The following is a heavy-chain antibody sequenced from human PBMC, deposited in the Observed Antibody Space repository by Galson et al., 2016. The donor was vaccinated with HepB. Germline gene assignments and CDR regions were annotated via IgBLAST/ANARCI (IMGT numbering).Heavy chain of an antibody. V-gene: IGHV3-30*18. D-gene: IGHD5-12*01. CDR1: GFTFSYYG. CDR3: AKGRRGYTDPDFDY. J-gene: IGHJ4*02. Sequence: SLRLSCAASGFTFSYYGMHWVRQAPGKGLEWVAVLSYDINSRHYANSVKGRFTISRDNSESTLFLQMNSLRPEDTAVYYCAKGRRGYTDPDFDYWGQGTPVAVSS. CDR2: LSYDINSR.